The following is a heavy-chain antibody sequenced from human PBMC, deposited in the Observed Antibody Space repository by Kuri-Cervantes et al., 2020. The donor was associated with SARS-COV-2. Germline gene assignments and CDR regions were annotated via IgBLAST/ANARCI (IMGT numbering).Heavy chain of an antibody. V-gene: IGHV3-11*06. D-gene: IGHD3-3*01. CDR3: ARDTRAFSWRAPQRSSYMDV. Sequence: GGSLRLSCTAPGFSFSNSYMSWIRQAPGKGLEWLSYISGTSTYTYYAESVKGRFTISRDNAKNSLYLQMSSLRAEDTAFYYCARDTRAFSWRAPQRSSYMDVWGKGTTVAVSS. CDR1: GFSFSNSY. J-gene: IGHJ6*04. CDR2: ISGTSTYT.